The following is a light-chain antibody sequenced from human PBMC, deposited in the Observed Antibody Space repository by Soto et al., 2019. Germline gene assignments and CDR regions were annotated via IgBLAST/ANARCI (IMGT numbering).Light chain of an antibody. V-gene: IGKV1-39*01. CDR2: AAS. CDR3: QQSYSTPFT. Sequence: DIPMTQSPSSLPASVGDRVTITCRASQSINSFLNWYQQKQGKAPKLLIYAASSLQSGVPSRFSGSASGTDFTLTISSLQLEDFATYYCQQSYSTPFTFGGGTKVEIK. J-gene: IGKJ4*01. CDR1: QSINSF.